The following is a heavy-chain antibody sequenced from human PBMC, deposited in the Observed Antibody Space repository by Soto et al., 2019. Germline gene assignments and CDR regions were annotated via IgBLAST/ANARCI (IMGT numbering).Heavy chain of an antibody. J-gene: IGHJ6*02. D-gene: IGHD3-3*01. Sequence: LSLTCAVSGGSISSSNWWSWVRQPPGKGLEWIGEIYHSGSTNYNPSLKSRVTISVDKSKNQFSLKLSSVTAADTAVYYCARVSERITIFGVVPYGMDVWGQGTTVTVSS. CDR3: ARVSERITIFGVVPYGMDV. V-gene: IGHV4-4*02. CDR2: IYHSGST. CDR1: GGSISSSNW.